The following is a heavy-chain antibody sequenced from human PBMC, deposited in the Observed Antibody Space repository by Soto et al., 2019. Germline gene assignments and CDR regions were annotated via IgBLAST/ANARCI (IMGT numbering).Heavy chain of an antibody. V-gene: IGHV1-46*01. CDR3: ARDGAYDSSGYYDYFDY. CDR1: GYTFTSYY. Sequence: QVQLVQSGAEVKKPGASVKVSCKASGYTFTSYYMHWVRQAPGQGLEWMGIINPSGGSTSYAQKFQGRVTMTRDTSTSTVYMELSSLRSEDTAVYYCARDGAYDSSGYYDYFDYWDQGTLVTVSS. D-gene: IGHD3-22*01. J-gene: IGHJ4*02. CDR2: INPSGGST.